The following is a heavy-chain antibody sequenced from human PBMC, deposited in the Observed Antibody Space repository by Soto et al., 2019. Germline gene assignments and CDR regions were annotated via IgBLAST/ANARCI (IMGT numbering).Heavy chain of an antibody. CDR1: GYSFTSYW. V-gene: IGHV5-51*01. J-gene: IGHJ4*02. D-gene: IGHD2-15*01. CDR3: ARRRPVGCSGGSCYSDFDY. CDR2: IYPGDSDT. Sequence: GESLKISCKGSGYSFTSYWIGWVRQMPGKGLEWMGIIYPGDSDTRYSPSFQGQVTISADKSISTAYLQWSSLKASDTAMYYCARRRPVGCSGGSCYSDFDYWGQGTLVTVSS.